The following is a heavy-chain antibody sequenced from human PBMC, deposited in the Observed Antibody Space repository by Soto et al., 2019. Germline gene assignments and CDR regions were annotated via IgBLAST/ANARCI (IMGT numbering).Heavy chain of an antibody. D-gene: IGHD4-17*01. CDR1: GFSLSTSGVG. Sequence: QITLKESGPTLVKPTQTLTLTCTFSGFSLSTSGVGVGWIRQPPGKALEWLALIYWDDDKRYSPSLKSRLTITKDTSKNQVVLTMTNMDPVDTATYYCAHGLKADYGDYAPFDYWGQGTLVTVSS. V-gene: IGHV2-5*02. J-gene: IGHJ4*02. CDR3: AHGLKADYGDYAPFDY. CDR2: IYWDDDK.